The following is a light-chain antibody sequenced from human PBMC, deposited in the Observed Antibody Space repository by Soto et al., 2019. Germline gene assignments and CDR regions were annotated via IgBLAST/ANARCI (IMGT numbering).Light chain of an antibody. CDR1: SSDVGIYNL. CDR2: EGT. J-gene: IGLJ1*01. V-gene: IGLV2-23*01. Sequence: QSALTQPASVSGSPGQSITISCTGTSSDVGIYNLVSWYQQHPGKAPKLMIYEGTRRPSGVSHRFSGSKSGNTASLTISGLQAEDEADYYCCPYAGSNTYVFGTGTKLTVL. CDR3: CPYAGSNTYV.